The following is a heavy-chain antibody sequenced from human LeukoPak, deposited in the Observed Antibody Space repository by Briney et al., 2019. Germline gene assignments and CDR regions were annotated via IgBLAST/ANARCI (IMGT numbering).Heavy chain of an antibody. CDR3: ARDYGGP. D-gene: IGHD3-10*01. CDR1: GFTFSSYA. J-gene: IGHJ5*02. CDR2: ISYDGNNK. Sequence: GGSLRLSCAASGFTFSSYAMHWVRQAPGKGLEWVAVISYDGNNKYYADSVKGRFTISRDNSKNTLYLQMNSLRAEDTAVYYCARDYGGPWGQGTLVTVSS. V-gene: IGHV3-30-3*01.